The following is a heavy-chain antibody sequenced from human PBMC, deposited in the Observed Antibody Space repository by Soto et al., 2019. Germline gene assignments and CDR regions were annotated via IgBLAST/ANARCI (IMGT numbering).Heavy chain of an antibody. V-gene: IGHV3-74*01. CDR3: ARDHTYGFDY. Sequence: GGSLRLSCAASGFTFSTFWIHWVRQAPGKGLVWVSRINGDGSSITYADSVKGRFTISRDNAKNTVYLQMNSLRAEDTAVYFCARDHTYGFDYWGQGTPVTVSS. CDR1: GFTFSTFW. J-gene: IGHJ4*02. D-gene: IGHD5-18*01. CDR2: INGDGSSI.